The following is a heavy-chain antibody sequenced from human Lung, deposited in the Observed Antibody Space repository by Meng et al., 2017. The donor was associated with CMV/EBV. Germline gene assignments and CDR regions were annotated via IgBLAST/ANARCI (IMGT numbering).Heavy chain of an antibody. J-gene: IGHJ3*02. CDR2: IYNVGNT. Sequence: GGSLRLSCVASGFTVSSHYMSWVRQAPGQGLEWVSVIYNVGNTYYADSVKGRFTVSRDNSKNTLYLQMNTLRPEDTAVYYCANGHCSGAICSGAFDIWGQGTXVTGSS. V-gene: IGHV3-53*01. CDR3: ANGHCSGAICSGAFDI. CDR1: GFTVSSHY. D-gene: IGHD2-15*01.